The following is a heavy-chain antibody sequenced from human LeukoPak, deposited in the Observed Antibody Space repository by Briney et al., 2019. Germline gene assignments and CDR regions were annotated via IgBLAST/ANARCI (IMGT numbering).Heavy chain of an antibody. CDR1: GGSISSHLYF. Sequence: SETLSLTCTVSGGSISSHLYFWAWLRQPPGKGLEWFGRTYYGGGTYYNSSLKRRVTISVDTSKDDFSLKLASVTAADTTMYYCARMVRGVVLGPNNYPYHMDVWGTGTTVSVSS. D-gene: IGHD3-10*01. V-gene: IGHV4-39*02. CDR3: ARMVRGVVLGPNNYPYHMDV. J-gene: IGHJ6*03. CDR2: TYYGGGT.